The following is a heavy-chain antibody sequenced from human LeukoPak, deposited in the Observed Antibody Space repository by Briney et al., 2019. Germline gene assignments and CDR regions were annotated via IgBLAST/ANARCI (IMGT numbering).Heavy chain of an antibody. V-gene: IGHV3-21*01. CDR1: GFIFNSYT. D-gene: IGHD6-6*01. CDR3: ARGGIAGRQVYYYCMDV. Sequence: GGSLRLSCAASGFIFNSYTIHWVRQAPGKGLEWVSSISALSTYIYYADSLKGRFTMSRDNVEKSAYLELSGLTAHDTAIYCARGGIAGRQVYYYCMDVWGKGTTVTVSS. CDR2: ISALSTYI. J-gene: IGHJ6*03.